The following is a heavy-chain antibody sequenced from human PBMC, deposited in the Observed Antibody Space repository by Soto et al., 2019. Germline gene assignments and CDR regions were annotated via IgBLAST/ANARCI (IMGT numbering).Heavy chain of an antibody. CDR1: GGSISSGGYY. CDR2: IYYSGST. Sequence: QVQLQESGPGLVKPSQTLSLTCTVSGGSISSGGYYWSWVRQHLGKGLEWIGYIYYSGSTYCNPSLKSRVTISVDTSKNQCSPKLSSVTAGDTAVYYCARAGVHTEPDAFDIWGQGTMVTVSS. CDR3: ARAGVHTEPDAFDI. D-gene: IGHD1-1*01. J-gene: IGHJ3*02. V-gene: IGHV4-31*03.